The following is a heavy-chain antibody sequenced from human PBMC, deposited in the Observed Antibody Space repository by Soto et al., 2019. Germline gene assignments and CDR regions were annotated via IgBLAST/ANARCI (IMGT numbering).Heavy chain of an antibody. CDR1: GFTFGGYA. D-gene: IGHD2-2*02. CDR2: ISGSGGST. V-gene: IGHV3-23*01. Sequence: VGSLRLSCRASGFTFGGYAVSWVRQAPGKGLEWVSAISGSGGSTYYADSVKGRFTISRDNSKNTLYLQMNSLRAEDTAVYYCAKAKEESAIRATVKYYFDYWGQGTLVTVSS. J-gene: IGHJ4*02. CDR3: AKAKEESAIRATVKYYFDY.